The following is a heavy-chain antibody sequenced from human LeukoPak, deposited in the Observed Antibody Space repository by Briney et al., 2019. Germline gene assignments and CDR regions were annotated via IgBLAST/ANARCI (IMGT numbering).Heavy chain of an antibody. CDR2: INSDGRTT. D-gene: IGHD1-7*01. Sequence: GGSPRLSCTPSGFTFSSYWLHWVRQGPGKGLVWVSRINSDGRTTDYADSVKGRFTISRDNAKSTLYLQMNDLGVEDTAVYYCARAGNYRFDYWGQGTLVTVSS. CDR3: ARAGNYRFDY. J-gene: IGHJ4*02. CDR1: GFTFSSYW. V-gene: IGHV3-74*01.